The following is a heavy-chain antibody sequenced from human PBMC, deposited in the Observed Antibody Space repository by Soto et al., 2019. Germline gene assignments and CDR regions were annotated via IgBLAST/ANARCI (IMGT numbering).Heavy chain of an antibody. CDR1: GFTFSTYG. J-gene: IGHJ6*02. V-gene: IGHV3-30*18. Sequence: GGSLRLSCAASGFTFSTYGMHWVRQAPGKGLEWVALISYDGSNKNYADSVKGRFTISRDNFKNTLYLQMNSLGVEDTAVYYCAKDEVRTPSLYAMDVWGQGTTVTVSS. CDR2: ISYDGSNK. CDR3: AKDEVRTPSLYAMDV. D-gene: IGHD3-10*01.